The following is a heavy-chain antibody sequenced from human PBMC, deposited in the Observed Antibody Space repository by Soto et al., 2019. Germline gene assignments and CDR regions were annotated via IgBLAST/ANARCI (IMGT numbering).Heavy chain of an antibody. CDR3: ARDLDTAMVPVYYYYYGMDV. J-gene: IGHJ6*02. CDR2: ISYDGSNK. V-gene: IGHV3-30-3*01. Sequence: GGSLRLSCAASGFTFISYAMHWVRQAPGKGLEWVAVISYDGSNKYYADSVKGRFTISRDNSKNTLYLQMNSLRAEDTAVYYCARDLDTAMVPVYYYYYGMDVWGQGTTVTVSS. D-gene: IGHD5-18*01. CDR1: GFTFISYA.